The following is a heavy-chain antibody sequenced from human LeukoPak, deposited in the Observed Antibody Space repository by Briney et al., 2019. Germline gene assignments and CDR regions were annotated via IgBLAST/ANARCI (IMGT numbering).Heavy chain of an antibody. CDR2: IRQDGDTK. V-gene: IGHV3-7*01. CDR3: AREVSEGFDF. CDR1: GFPFNAYW. Sequence: PGGSLRLSCAASGFPFNAYWMTWVRQAPGKGLEWVANIRQDGDTKYYVDSVKGRFTISRDNAKNSLYLQMNSLRAEDTALYYCAREVSEGFDFWGQGTLVTVSS. D-gene: IGHD3-22*01. J-gene: IGHJ4*02.